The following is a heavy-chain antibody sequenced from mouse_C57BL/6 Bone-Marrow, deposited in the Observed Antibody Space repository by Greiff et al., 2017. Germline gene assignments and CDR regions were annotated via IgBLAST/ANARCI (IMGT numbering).Heavy chain of an antibody. CDR1: GYTFTDYN. CDR3: ARSGLYHPPDY. Sequence: VQLQQSGPELVKPGASVKIPCKASGYTFTDYNMDWVKQSHGKSLEWIGDINPNHGGTIYNQKFKGKATLTVDKSSSTAYLGLRSLTSEDTAVYYCARSGLYHPPDYWGQGTTLTVSS. V-gene: IGHV1-18*01. CDR2: INPNHGGT. D-gene: IGHD3-2*02. J-gene: IGHJ2*01.